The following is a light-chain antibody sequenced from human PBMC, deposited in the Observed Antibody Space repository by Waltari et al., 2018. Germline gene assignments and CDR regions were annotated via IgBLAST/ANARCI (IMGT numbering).Light chain of an antibody. J-gene: IGKJ1*01. CDR2: DAS. V-gene: IGKV3-15*01. CDR3: QLYNIWPWT. Sequence: MTQSPATLSVSPGQRVTLSCRASESVSSNLAWHQRKPGQAPRLILYDASTRAPGIPARFTGSWSGTEFTLTISGLQSDDFAVYYCQLYNIWPWTFGQGTQV. CDR1: ESVSSN.